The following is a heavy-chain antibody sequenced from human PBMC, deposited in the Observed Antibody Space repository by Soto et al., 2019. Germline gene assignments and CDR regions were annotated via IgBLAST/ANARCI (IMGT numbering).Heavy chain of an antibody. V-gene: IGHV3-30-3*01. J-gene: IGHJ6*02. D-gene: IGHD6-13*01. CDR2: ISYDGSNK. CDR3: ARDRQRQQLVSYYYYGMDV. CDR1: GFTFSSYA. Sequence: GGSLRLSCAASGFTFSSYAMHWVRQAPGKGLEWVAVISYDGSNKYYADSVKGRFTISRDNSKNTLYLQMNSLRAEDTAVYYCARDRQRQQLVSYYYYGMDVWGQGTTVTVSS.